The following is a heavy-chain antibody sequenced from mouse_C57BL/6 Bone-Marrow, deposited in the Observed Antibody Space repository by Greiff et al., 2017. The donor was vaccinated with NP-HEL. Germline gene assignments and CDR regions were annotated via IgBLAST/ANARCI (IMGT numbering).Heavy chain of an antibody. CDR2: INPYNGDT. CDR1: GYSFTGYF. CDR3: ARGSFPFYYGSSQHFDV. J-gene: IGHJ1*03. V-gene: IGHV1-20*01. Sequence: VQLQQSGPELVKPGDSVKISCKASGYSFTGYFMNWVMQSHGKSLEWIGRINPYNGDTFYNQKFKGKATLTVDKSSSTAHMELRSLTSEDSAVYYCARGSFPFYYGSSQHFDVWGTGTTVTVSS. D-gene: IGHD1-1*01.